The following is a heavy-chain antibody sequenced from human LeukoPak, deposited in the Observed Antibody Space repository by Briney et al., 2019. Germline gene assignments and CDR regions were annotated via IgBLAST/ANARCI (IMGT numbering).Heavy chain of an antibody. CDR1: GDSISDYY. J-gene: IGHJ4*02. Sequence: SETLSLTCPVSGDSISDYYWSWIRQPPGKGLEWIGYISYSGNTNYSPSLKSRVTISFDTSNNQFSLKLTSVTAADSAVYYCAGHILGGNFDSWGQGTLVTVSS. CDR3: AGHILGGNFDS. D-gene: IGHD4-23*01. V-gene: IGHV4-59*08. CDR2: ISYSGNT.